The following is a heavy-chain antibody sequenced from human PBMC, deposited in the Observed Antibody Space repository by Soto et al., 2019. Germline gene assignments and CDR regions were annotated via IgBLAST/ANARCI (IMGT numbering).Heavy chain of an antibody. CDR2: INQDGSER. J-gene: IGHJ6*02. D-gene: IGHD6-13*01. Sequence: GGSLKLSCAASGFNFSNYWMSWVRQAPTKGLEWVANINQDGSERYYLDSVKGRFTISRDNGKSSLYLQMSSLRAEDTAMYYCARGEGYSSSWRTYYYYGMDVWGQGTTVTVSS. CDR3: ARGEGYSSSWRTYYYYGMDV. CDR1: GFNFSNYW. V-gene: IGHV3-7*05.